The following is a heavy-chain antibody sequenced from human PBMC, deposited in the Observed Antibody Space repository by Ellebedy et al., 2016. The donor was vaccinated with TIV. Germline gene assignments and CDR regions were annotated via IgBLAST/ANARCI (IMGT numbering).Heavy chain of an antibody. CDR2: INHSGST. J-gene: IGHJ6*02. D-gene: IGHD1-1*01. CDR1: GGSFSGYY. V-gene: IGHV4-34*01. Sequence: MPSETLSLTCAVYGGSFSGYYWSWIRQPPGKGLEWIGEINHSGSTNYNPSLKSRVTVSVDTSKNQFSLKLSSVTAADTAVYYCAGKLERSGMDVWGQGTTVTVSS. CDR3: AGKLERSGMDV.